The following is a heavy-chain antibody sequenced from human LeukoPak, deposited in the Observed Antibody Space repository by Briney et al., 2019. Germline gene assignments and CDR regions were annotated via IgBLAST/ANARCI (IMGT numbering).Heavy chain of an antibody. Sequence: ASVKVSCKASGYTFTSYAMHWVRQAPGQRLEWMGWINAGNGNTKYSQKFQGRVTITRDTSASTAYMELRSLRSDDTAVYYCARVSGDTAMVYWGQGTLVTVSS. D-gene: IGHD5-18*01. V-gene: IGHV1-3*01. J-gene: IGHJ4*02. CDR2: INAGNGNT. CDR1: GYTFTSYA. CDR3: ARVSGDTAMVY.